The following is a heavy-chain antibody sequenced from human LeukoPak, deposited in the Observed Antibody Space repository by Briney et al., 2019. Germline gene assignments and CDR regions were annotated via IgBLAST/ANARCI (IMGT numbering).Heavy chain of an antibody. J-gene: IGHJ4*02. CDR3: AKGGSHFDY. Sequence: GGSLRLSCAASGFTFSSYAMNWVRQAPGKGLEWVSYISSSSSTIYYADSVKGRFTISRDNSKNTLYLQMNSLRAEDTAVYYCAKGGSHFDYWGQGTLVTVSS. V-gene: IGHV3-48*01. CDR1: GFTFSSYA. D-gene: IGHD3-10*01. CDR2: ISSSSSTI.